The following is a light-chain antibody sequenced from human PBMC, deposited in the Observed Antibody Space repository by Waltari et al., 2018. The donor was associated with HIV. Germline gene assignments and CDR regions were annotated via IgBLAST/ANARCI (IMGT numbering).Light chain of an antibody. CDR1: SGHNDYA. Sequence: QLVLTQSPSASASLGASVNLTCTLSSGHNDYAIAWHQQQAEKGPRYLMKVNNDGSHIKGDGIPDRFSGSSSGAERHLTISSLQSEDEADYYCQTWGAGIHVVFGGGTKLTVL. CDR3: QTWGAGIHVV. J-gene: IGLJ2*01. CDR2: VNNDGSH. V-gene: IGLV4-69*01.